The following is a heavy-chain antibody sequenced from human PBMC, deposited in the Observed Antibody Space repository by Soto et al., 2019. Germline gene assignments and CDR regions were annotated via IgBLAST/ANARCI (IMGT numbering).Heavy chain of an antibody. V-gene: IGHV3-30-3*01. CDR1: GFTFSSYA. Sequence: PGGSLRLSCAASGFTFSSYAMHWVRQAPGKGLEWVAVISYDGSHKYYADSVKGRFTISRDNSKNTLYLQMNSLRAEDTAVYYCARAPRITFGGDTHFDYWGQGTLVTVSS. J-gene: IGHJ4*02. CDR2: ISYDGSHK. D-gene: IGHD3-16*01. CDR3: ARAPRITFGGDTHFDY.